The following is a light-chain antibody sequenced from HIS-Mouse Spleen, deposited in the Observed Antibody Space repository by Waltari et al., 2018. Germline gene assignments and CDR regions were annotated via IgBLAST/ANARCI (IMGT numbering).Light chain of an antibody. CDR2: DDS. J-gene: IGLJ2*01. CDR1: NIGSKS. Sequence: SYVLTQPPSVSVAPGQTARITCGGNNIGSKSVHWYQQKPGQAPVLVVEDDSDRPSGSPERFPGSNSGNTATLTISRVEAGDEADYYCQVWDSSSDHHVVFGGGTKLTVL. V-gene: IGLV3-21*02. CDR3: QVWDSSSDHHVV.